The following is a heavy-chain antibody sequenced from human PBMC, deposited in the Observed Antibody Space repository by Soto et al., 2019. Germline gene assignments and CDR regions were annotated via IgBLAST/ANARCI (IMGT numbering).Heavy chain of an antibody. V-gene: IGHV3-21*01. CDR2: ISSSSSYI. J-gene: IGHJ5*02. CDR1: GFTFSSYS. Sequence: GESLKISCAASGFTFSSYSMNWVRQAPGKGLEWVSSISSSSSYIYYADSVKGRFTISRDNAKNSLYLQMNSLRAEDTAVYYCASLRLYSSSSWGQGTLVTVSS. CDR3: ASLRLYSSSS. D-gene: IGHD6-6*01.